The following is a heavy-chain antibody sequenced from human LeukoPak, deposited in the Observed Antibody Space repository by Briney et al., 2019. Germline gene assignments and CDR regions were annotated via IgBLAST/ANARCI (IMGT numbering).Heavy chain of an antibody. Sequence: PGGSLRLSCAASGFTFSSYSMNWVRQAPGKGLEWVSSISSSSSYIYYADSVKGRFTISRDNAKNSLHLQMNSLRAEDTAVYYCARKTYYYDSGDYGWFDPWGQGTLVSVSS. CDR3: ARKTYYYDSGDYGWFDP. J-gene: IGHJ5*02. V-gene: IGHV3-21*01. CDR1: GFTFSSYS. CDR2: ISSSSSYI. D-gene: IGHD3-22*01.